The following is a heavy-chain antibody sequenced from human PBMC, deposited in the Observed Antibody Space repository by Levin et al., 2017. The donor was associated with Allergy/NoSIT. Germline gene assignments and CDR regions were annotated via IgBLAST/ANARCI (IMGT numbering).Heavy chain of an antibody. CDR3: MKGYCSSASCYRSSDFDF. Sequence: AGGSLRLSCAASGLIFSNAWMTWVRQAPGKGLEWVGRIKSKTDGETTDYAAPVKGRFTISRDDSKNTLYLQMNSLKTEDTAVYYCMKGYCSSASCYRSSDFDFWGQGTLVTVSS. D-gene: IGHD2-2*01. J-gene: IGHJ4*02. V-gene: IGHV3-15*01. CDR2: IKSKTDGETT. CDR1: GLIFSNAW.